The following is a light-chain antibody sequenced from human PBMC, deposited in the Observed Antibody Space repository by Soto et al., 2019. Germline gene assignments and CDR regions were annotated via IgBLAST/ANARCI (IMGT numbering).Light chain of an antibody. J-gene: IGKJ5*01. CDR1: QSVRTS. CDR3: QQRNVWPPIT. CDR2: DAS. Sequence: EVVLTQSPATLSLSPGERATLSCRASQSVRTSLAWYQHKPGQAPRLVIYDASLRANGVPARFGGSGSGTDFTLTINCLEPEDFAVYYCQQRNVWPPITFGQGTRLEIK. V-gene: IGKV3-11*01.